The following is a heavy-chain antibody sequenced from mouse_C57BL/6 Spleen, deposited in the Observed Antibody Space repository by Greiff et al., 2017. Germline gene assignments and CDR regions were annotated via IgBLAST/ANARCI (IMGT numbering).Heavy chain of an antibody. J-gene: IGHJ4*01. Sequence: EVKLQESGGGLVQPGGSLSLSCAASGFTFTDYYMSWVRQPPGKALEWLGFIRNKANGYTTEYSASVKGRFTISRDNSQSILYLQMNALRAEDSATYYCARSSYYSNYGAMDYWGQGTSVTVSS. CDR1: GFTFTDYY. D-gene: IGHD2-5*01. V-gene: IGHV7-3*01. CDR3: ARSSYYSNYGAMDY. CDR2: IRNKANGYTT.